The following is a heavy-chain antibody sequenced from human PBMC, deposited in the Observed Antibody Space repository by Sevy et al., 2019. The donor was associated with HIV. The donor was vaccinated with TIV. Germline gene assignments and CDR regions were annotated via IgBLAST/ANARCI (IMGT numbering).Heavy chain of an antibody. J-gene: IGHJ4*02. CDR3: ARGHVLAAVGRLDY. CDR2: INHSGST. Sequence: SETLSLTCAVYGGSFSGYYWSWIRQPPGKGLEWIGEINHSGSTNYNPSLKSRVTISVDTSKNQFSLKLSSVTAADTAVYYCARGHVLAAVGRLDYWGQGTLVTVSS. D-gene: IGHD6-13*01. V-gene: IGHV4-34*01. CDR1: GGSFSGYY.